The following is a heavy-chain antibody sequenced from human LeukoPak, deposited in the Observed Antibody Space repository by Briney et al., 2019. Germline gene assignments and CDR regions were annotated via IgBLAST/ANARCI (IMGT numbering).Heavy chain of an antibody. CDR3: ARQGPGSYYSDY. J-gene: IGHJ4*02. Sequence: SETLSLTCTVSGGSISSSSYYWGWIRQPPGKGLEWIGSIYYSGSTYYNPSLKSRVTISVDTSKNQFSLKLSSVTAADTAVYYCARQGPGSYYSDYWGQGTLVTVSS. CDR1: GGSISSSSYY. V-gene: IGHV4-39*01. CDR2: IYYSGST. D-gene: IGHD3-10*01.